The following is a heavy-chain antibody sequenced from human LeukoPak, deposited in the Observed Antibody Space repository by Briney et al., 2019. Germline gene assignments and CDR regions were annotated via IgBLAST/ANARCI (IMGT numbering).Heavy chain of an antibody. CDR2: IYYSGST. CDR1: GGYISNYY. CDR3: ARQTQNSGYDPYFDY. D-gene: IGHD5-12*01. Sequence: SETLSLTCTVSGGYISNYYWGWIRQPPGKGLEWIGSIYYSGSTYYNPSLKSRVTISVDTSTNQFSLKLSSVTAADTAVYYCARQTQNSGYDPYFDYWGQGTLVTVSS. V-gene: IGHV4-39*01. J-gene: IGHJ4*02.